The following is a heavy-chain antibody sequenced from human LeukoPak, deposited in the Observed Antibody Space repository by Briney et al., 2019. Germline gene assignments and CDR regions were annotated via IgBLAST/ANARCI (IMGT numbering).Heavy chain of an antibody. J-gene: IGHJ4*02. CDR1: GGTFSSYA. V-gene: IGHV1-69*13. D-gene: IGHD6-13*01. CDR3: AREGGYSSTFDY. CDR2: IIPIFGTA. Sequence: EASVKVSCKASGGTFSSYAISWVRQAPGQGLEWMGGIIPIFGTANYAQKFQGRVTITADESTSTAYMELSSLRSEDTAVYYCAREGGYSSTFDYWGQGTLVTVSS.